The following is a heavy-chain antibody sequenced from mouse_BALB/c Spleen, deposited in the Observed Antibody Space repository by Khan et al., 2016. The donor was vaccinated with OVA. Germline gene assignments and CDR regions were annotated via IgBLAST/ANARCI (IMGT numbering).Heavy chain of an antibody. D-gene: IGHD2-3*01. CDR2: ISTYSGNT. CDR3: ARPAYDGYYDY. CDR1: GYTFTDYA. J-gene: IGHJ2*01. Sequence: VQLQESGPELVRPGVSVKISCKGSGYTFTDYAMYWVKQSHAKSLEWIGLISTYSGNTNYNQKFKGKATMTVDKSSSTAYMELARLTSDDSAFYYCARPAYDGYYDYWGQGTTLTVSS. V-gene: IGHV1S137*01.